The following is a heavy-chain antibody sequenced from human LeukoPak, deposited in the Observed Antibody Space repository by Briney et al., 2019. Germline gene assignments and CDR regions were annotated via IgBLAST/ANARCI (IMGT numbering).Heavy chain of an antibody. V-gene: IGHV4-34*01. D-gene: IGHD7-27*01. CDR3: ARLTTANWGRLGCFDY. CDR1: GGSFSGYY. CDR2: INHSGST. Sequence: SETLSLTCAVYGGSFSGYYWSWIRQPPGKGLEWIGEINHSGSTNYNPSLKSRVTISVDTSKNQFSLKLSSVTAADTAVYYCARLTTANWGRLGCFDYWGQGTLVTVSS. J-gene: IGHJ4*02.